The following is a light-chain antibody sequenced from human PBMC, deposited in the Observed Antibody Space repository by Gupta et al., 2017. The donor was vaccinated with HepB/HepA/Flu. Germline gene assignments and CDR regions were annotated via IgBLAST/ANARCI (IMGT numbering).Light chain of an antibody. CDR1: QSICKY. CDR2: AAS. J-gene: IGKJ3*01. Sequence: QMTTPPSSLSASVGDRVTITCRASQSICKYLNWYQQKPGKDPKLLIYAASSLQSGVPSRFSGSGSETDFTLTIRRLQPLDFAIYHWQQSYSTPHFGPGTKVDIK. CDR3: QQSYSTPH. V-gene: IGKV1-39*01.